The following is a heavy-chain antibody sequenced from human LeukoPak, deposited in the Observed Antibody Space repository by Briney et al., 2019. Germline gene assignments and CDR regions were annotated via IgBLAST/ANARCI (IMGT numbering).Heavy chain of an antibody. CDR3: ARHCGDPDTGGYYYYYMDV. Sequence: SETLSLTCAVSGYSISSGYYWGWIRQPPGKGQEWIGSIYHSGSTYYNPSLKSRVTISVDTSKNQFSLKLSSVTAADTAVYYCARHCGDPDTGGYYYYYMDVWGKGTTVTVSS. J-gene: IGHJ6*03. CDR1: GYSISSGYY. D-gene: IGHD4-17*01. CDR2: IYHSGST. V-gene: IGHV4-38-2*01.